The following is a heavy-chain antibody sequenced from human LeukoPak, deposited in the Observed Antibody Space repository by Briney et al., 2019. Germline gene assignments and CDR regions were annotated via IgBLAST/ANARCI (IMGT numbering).Heavy chain of an antibody. V-gene: IGHV1-8*03. Sequence: GASVKVSCKASGYTFTSYDINWVRQATGQGLEWMGWMNPNSGNTGYAQKYQSRVTITRNTSISTAYMELSSLRSEDTAVYYCARGSRDFDYWGQGTLVTVSS. J-gene: IGHJ4*02. CDR1: GYTFTSYD. CDR3: ARGSRDFDY. CDR2: MNPNSGNT.